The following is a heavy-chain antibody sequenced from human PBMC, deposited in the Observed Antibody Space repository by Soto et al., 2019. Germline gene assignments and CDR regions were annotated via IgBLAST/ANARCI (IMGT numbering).Heavy chain of an antibody. J-gene: IGHJ6*02. D-gene: IGHD6-13*01. CDR1: GYIFTSYW. CDR2: IDPSDSYT. Sequence: PGESLKISCNGSGYIFTSYWISWGRQMPGKGLEWMGRIDPSDSYTNYSPSFQGHVTISADKSISTAYLQWSSLKASDTAMYYCARSIAAADLYYYYGMDVWGQGTTVTVSS. CDR3: ARSIAAADLYYYYGMDV. V-gene: IGHV5-10-1*01.